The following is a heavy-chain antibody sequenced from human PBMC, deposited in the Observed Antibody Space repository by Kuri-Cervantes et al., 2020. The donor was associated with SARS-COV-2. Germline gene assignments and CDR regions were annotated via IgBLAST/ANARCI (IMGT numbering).Heavy chain of an antibody. CDR2: ISYDGSNK. CDR1: RFTFSSYG. J-gene: IGHJ4*02. CDR3: ARDGGGYYDSSGYYGQLGFDY. D-gene: IGHD3-22*01. Sequence: GESLKISCAASRFTFSSYGMHWVRQAPGKGLEWVAVISYDGSNKYYADSVKGRFTISRGNAKNSLYLQMNSLRDEDTAVYYCARDGGGYYDSSGYYGQLGFDYWGQGTLVTVSS. V-gene: IGHV3-30*03.